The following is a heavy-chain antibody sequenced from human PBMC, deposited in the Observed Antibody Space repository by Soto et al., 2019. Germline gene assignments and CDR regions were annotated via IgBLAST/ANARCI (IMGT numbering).Heavy chain of an antibody. D-gene: IGHD2-15*01. J-gene: IGHJ4*02. CDR3: ARHSKLVVVAATPRWDFDY. CDR1: GGSISSSSYY. Sequence: QLQLQESGPGLVKPSETLSLTCTVSGGSISSSSYYWGWIRQPPGKGLEWIGSIYYSGSTYYNPSLKSRVTISVDTSKNQFSLKLSSVTAADTAVYYCARHSKLVVVAATPRWDFDYWGQGTLVTVSS. CDR2: IYYSGST. V-gene: IGHV4-39*01.